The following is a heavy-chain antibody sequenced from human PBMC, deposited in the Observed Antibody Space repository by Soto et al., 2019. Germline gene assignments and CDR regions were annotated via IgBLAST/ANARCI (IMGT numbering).Heavy chain of an antibody. D-gene: IGHD3-22*01. Sequence: SGPTLVNPTQTLTLTCTFSGFSLSTSGVGVGWIRQPPGKALEWLALIYWNDDKRYSPSLKSRLTITKDTSKNQVVLTMTNMDPVDTATYYCAHSTYYDSSGYHLLYFDYWGQGTLVTVSS. J-gene: IGHJ4*02. CDR3: AHSTYYDSSGYHLLYFDY. CDR2: IYWNDDK. CDR1: GFSLSTSGVG. V-gene: IGHV2-5*01.